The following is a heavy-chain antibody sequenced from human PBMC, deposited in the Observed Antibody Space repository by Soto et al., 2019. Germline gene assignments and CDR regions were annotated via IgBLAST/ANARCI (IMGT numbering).Heavy chain of an antibody. J-gene: IGHJ6*02. D-gene: IGHD1-1*01. CDR1: GFIFSGYG. CDR3: AKGGRGTYYYYYGMDV. CDR2: ISYDGNNK. Sequence: QVQLVESGGGVVQPGRSLRLSCAASGFIFSGYGMHWVRQAPGKGLEWVAVISYDGNNKYYADSVKGRFTISRDNSKNTLYLEMNSLGAEDTAVYYCAKGGRGTYYYYYGMDVWGQGTTVTFSS. V-gene: IGHV3-30*18.